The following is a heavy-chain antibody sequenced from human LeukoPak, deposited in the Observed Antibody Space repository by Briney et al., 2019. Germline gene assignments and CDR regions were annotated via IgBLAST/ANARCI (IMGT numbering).Heavy chain of an antibody. V-gene: IGHV3-9*01. Sequence: GGSLRLSCAASGFTFDDYAMHWVRQVPGKGLEWVSGISWNSGTIAYADSVKGRFTTSRDNAKNSLYLQMNSLRAEDTALYYCAKDSSNYYYGMDVWGQGTTVTVSS. CDR2: ISWNSGTI. CDR3: AKDSSNYYYGMDV. J-gene: IGHJ6*02. CDR1: GFTFDDYA.